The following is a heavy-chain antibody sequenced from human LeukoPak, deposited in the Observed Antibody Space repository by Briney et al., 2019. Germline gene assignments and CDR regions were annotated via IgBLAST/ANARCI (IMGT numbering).Heavy chain of an antibody. CDR1: GGSFSGYY. D-gene: IGHD2-2*01. CDR3: ARLDIVVVPAASIYYFYMDV. Sequence: SETLSLTCAVYGGSFSGYYWSWIRQPPGKGLEWIGEINHSGSTNYNPSLKSRVTISVDTSKNQFSLKLSSVTAADTAVYYCARLDIVVVPAASIYYFYMDVWGKGPRSPSP. CDR2: INHSGST. J-gene: IGHJ6*03. V-gene: IGHV4-34*01.